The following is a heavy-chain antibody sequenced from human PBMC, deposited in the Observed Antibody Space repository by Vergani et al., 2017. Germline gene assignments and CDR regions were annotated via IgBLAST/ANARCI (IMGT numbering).Heavy chain of an antibody. D-gene: IGHD4-17*01. CDR1: GFTFSSYD. CDR3: ARGHGDYYAFDI. V-gene: IGHV3-13*01. CDR2: IGTAGDT. Sequence: EVQLVESGGGLVQPGGSLRLSCAASGFTFSSYDMHWVRQSTGKGLEWVSAIGTAGDTYYPGSVKGRFTISRENAKNSLYLQMNSLRAGDTAVYYCARGHGDYYAFDIWGQGTMVTVSS. J-gene: IGHJ3*02.